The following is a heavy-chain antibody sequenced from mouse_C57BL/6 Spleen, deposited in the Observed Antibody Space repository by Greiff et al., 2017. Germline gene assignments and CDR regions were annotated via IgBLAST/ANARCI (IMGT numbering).Heavy chain of an antibody. CDR2: IDPETGGT. V-gene: IGHV1-15*01. CDR1: GYTFTDYE. Sequence: QVQLQQSGAELVRPGASVTLSCKASGYTFTDYEMHWVKQTPVHGLEWIGAIDPETGGTAYNQKFKGKAILTADKSSRTAYMELRSLASEYSAVYYCTRVGCNYGGDAMDYWGQGTSVTVSS. CDR3: TRVGCNYGGDAMDY. J-gene: IGHJ4*01. D-gene: IGHD1-1*01.